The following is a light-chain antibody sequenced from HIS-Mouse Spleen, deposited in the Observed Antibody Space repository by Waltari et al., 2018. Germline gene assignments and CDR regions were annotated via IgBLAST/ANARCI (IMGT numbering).Light chain of an antibody. Sequence: DIQMTQSPSPVSASVGDRVNIHFRASQGISSWLAWYPQKPRQAPKLLIYAASSLQSGVPSRFSGSGSGTDSTLTISSLQPEDFATYYCQQANSFPSFTLFTFGPGTKVDIK. CDR1: QGISSW. V-gene: IGKV1-12*02. J-gene: IGKJ3*01. CDR2: AAS. CDR3: QQANSFPSFTLFT.